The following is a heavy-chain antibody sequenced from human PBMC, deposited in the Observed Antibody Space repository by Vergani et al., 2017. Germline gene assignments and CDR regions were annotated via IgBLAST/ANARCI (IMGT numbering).Heavy chain of an antibody. CDR3: TTEGVVVPAAIQDY. V-gene: IGHV3-15*01. J-gene: IGHJ4*02. CDR2: FKSKTDGGTT. D-gene: IGHD2-2*02. Sequence: EVQLVESGGGLVKPGGSLRLSCAASGFTFSKAWMSWVAQAPGKGLEWVGGFKSKTDGGTTDYAAPVKGRFTISRDDSKNTLYLQMNSLKTEDTAVYYCTTEGVVVPAAIQDYWGQGTLVTVSS. CDR1: GFTFSKAW.